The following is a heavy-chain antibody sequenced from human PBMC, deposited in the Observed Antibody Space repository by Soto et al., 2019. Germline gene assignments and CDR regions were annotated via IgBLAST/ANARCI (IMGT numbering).Heavy chain of an antibody. J-gene: IGHJ6*02. CDR1: GGSISSSSYY. CDR2: IYYSGST. CDR3: ARSSGWYPYYYYYGMDV. V-gene: IGHV4-39*01. Sequence: SETLSLTCTVSGGSISSSSYYWGWIRQPPGKGLEWIGSIYYSGSTYYNPSLKSRVTISVDTSKNQFSPKLSSVTAADTAVYYCARSSGWYPYYYYYGMDVWGQGTTVTVSS. D-gene: IGHD6-19*01.